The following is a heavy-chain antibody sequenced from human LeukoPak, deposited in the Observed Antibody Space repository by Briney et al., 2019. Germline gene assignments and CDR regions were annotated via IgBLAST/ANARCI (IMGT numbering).Heavy chain of an antibody. CDR2: ISSSSSYI. V-gene: IGHV3-21*01. CDR3: ARVPQYCGGDCYYFDY. Sequence: SGGSLRLSCAASGFTFSSYSMNWVRQAPGKGLEWVSSISSSSSYIYYADSVKGRFTISRDNAKNSLYLQMNSLRAEDTAVYYCARVPQYCGGDCYYFDYWGQGTLVTVSS. J-gene: IGHJ4*02. D-gene: IGHD2-21*02. CDR1: GFTFSSYS.